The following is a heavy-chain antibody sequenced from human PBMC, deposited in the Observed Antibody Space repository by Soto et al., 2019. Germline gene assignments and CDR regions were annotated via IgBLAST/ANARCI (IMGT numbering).Heavy chain of an antibody. J-gene: IGHJ4*02. CDR1: GFSFSSYA. D-gene: IGHD4-17*01. V-gene: IGHV3-23*01. CDR2: FSAGGRA. CDR3: AKESMPHHYGDTLFDY. Sequence: QLLESGGGLVQPGGSLRLSCEASGFSFSSYALSWVRQAPGKGLEWVSTFSAGGRAYYADSVKGRFTIAKDTTKNTLRLQASSLGAEDTAVYYCAKESMPHHYGDTLFDYWGQGTRVTVSS.